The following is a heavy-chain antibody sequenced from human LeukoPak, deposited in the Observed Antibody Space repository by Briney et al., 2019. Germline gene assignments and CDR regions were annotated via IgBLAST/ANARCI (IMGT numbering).Heavy chain of an antibody. CDR1: GRSITSDDYY. CDR3: AIIAASGARTADY. D-gene: IGHD6-13*01. CDR2: LSYTGGT. V-gene: IGHV4-30-4*01. Sequence: SETLSLTCTVSGRSITSDDYYWTWLRQPPGKGLEWIGYLSYTGGTHYSPSFKSRVTISVDTTKNQFSLNLTSVTAADTAVFFCAIIAASGARTADYWGQGTLVTVSS. J-gene: IGHJ4*02.